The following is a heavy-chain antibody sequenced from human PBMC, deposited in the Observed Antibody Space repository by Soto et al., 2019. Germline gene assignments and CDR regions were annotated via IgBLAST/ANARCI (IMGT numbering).Heavy chain of an antibody. V-gene: IGHV4-4*07. D-gene: IGHD1-1*01. J-gene: IGHJ5*02. Sequence: TSETLSLTCTVSGASISGYYWSWIRKSAGKGLEWIGRIYATGTTDYNPSLKSRVMMSVDTSKKQFSLKLRSVTAADTAVYYCVRDGTKTLRDWFDPWGQGISVTVSS. CDR3: VRDGTKTLRDWFDP. CDR1: GASISGYY. CDR2: IYATGTT.